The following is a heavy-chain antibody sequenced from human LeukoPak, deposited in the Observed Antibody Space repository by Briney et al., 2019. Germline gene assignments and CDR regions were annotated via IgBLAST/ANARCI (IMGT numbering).Heavy chain of an antibody. CDR2: FDPEDGET. CDR1: GYTLTELS. D-gene: IGHD1-26*01. J-gene: IGHJ3*02. V-gene: IGHV1-24*01. Sequence: ASVKVSCKISGYTLTELSMHWVRQAPGKGLEWMGGFDPEDGETIYAQKFQGRVTMTEDTSTDTAYMELSSLRSEDTAVYCCATDRQSGSYVGAFDIWGQGTMVTVSS. CDR3: ATDRQSGSYVGAFDI.